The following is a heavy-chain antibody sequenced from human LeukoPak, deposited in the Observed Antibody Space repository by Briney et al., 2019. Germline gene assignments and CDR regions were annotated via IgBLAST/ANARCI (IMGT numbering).Heavy chain of an antibody. CDR1: GFTFDDYA. V-gene: IGHV3-9*01. CDR2: ISWNSGSI. J-gene: IGHJ4*02. D-gene: IGHD1-26*01. CDR3: AREASGSYYNYFDY. Sequence: GGSLRLSCAASGFTFDDYAMHWVRQAPGKGLEWVSGISWNSGSIGYADSVKGRFTISRDNAKNSLYLQMNSLRAEDTALYYCAREASGSYYNYFDYWGQGTLVTVSP.